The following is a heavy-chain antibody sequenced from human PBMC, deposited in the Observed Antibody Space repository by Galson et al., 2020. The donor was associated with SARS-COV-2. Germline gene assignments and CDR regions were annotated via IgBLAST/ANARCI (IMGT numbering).Heavy chain of an antibody. Sequence: SETLSLTCTVSGGSISSYYWSWIRQTPGQALEWIGYIHYSRGTNYNPSLKSRVSISVDTSKNQFSLMMTSVTAADTGVYYCARVMTTLTRYTNYHYYGMDVWGRGTTVTVSS. CDR3: ARVMTTLTRYTNYHYYGMDV. D-gene: IGHD4-17*01. J-gene: IGHJ6*02. CDR1: GGSISSYY. CDR2: IHYSRGT. V-gene: IGHV4-59*01.